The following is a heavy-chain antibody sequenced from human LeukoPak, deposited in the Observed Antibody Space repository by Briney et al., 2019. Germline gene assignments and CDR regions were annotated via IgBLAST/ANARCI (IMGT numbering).Heavy chain of an antibody. V-gene: IGHV1-46*01. Sequence: ASVKVSCKASGYTFTSYYMHWVRQAPGQGLEWMGIINPSGGSTSYAQKFQGRVTMTRDTSTSTVYMELSSLRSEDTAVYYCATSEGSRLLWFGELLPSWGQGTLVTVSS. J-gene: IGHJ4*02. CDR2: INPSGGST. CDR1: GYTFTSYY. CDR3: ATSEGSRLLWFGELLPS. D-gene: IGHD3-10*01.